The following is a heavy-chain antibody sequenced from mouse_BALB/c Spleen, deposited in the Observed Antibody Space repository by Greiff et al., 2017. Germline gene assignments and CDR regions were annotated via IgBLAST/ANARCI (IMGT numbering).Heavy chain of an antibody. V-gene: IGHV1S126*01. CDR2: IDPSDSET. CDR3: ARIYYGGAMDY. CDR1: GYSFTSYW. J-gene: IGHJ4*01. D-gene: IGHD2-1*01. Sequence: QVQLKQSGPQLVRPGASVKISCKASGYSFTSYWMHWVKQRPGQGLEWIGMIDPSDSETRLNQKFKDKATLTVDKSSSTAYMQLSSPTSEDSAVYYCARIYYGGAMDYWGQGTSVTVSS.